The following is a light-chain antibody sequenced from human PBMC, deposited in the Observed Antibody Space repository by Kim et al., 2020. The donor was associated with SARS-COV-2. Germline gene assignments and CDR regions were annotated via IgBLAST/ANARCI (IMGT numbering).Light chain of an antibody. CDR2: AAS. Sequence: ASVGDRVTLACRASQGINHHLAWFQQKSGKAPKSLIYAASTLQGGVPSRFSASGFGTDFTLTITSLQPEDFATYYCQQYSRFPLTFGGGTKVDIK. CDR1: QGINHH. V-gene: IGKV1-16*01. CDR3: QQYSRFPLT. J-gene: IGKJ4*01.